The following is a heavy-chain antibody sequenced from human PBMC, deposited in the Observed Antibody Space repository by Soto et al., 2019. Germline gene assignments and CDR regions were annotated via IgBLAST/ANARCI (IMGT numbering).Heavy chain of an antibody. CDR3: AKTSSLFDY. CDR2: ISKSGGGT. Sequence: EVQLLEAGGGLVQPGGSLRLSCAASGFTFSNYAMSWVGQAPGKGLERVSSISKSGGGTYYADSVKGRFTISRDNSKNTLYLQMNSLKAEDTAVYSCAKTSSLFDYWGQGTLVTVSS. D-gene: IGHD6-13*01. V-gene: IGHV3-23*01. CDR1: GFTFSNYA. J-gene: IGHJ4*02.